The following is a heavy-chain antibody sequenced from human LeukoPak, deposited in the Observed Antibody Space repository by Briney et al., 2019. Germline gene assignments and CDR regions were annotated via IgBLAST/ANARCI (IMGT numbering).Heavy chain of an antibody. Sequence: SETLSLTCTVSGGSISSSSYYWGWIRQPPGKGLEWIGSIYYSGSTYYNPSLKSRVTISVDTSKNQFSLKLSSVTAADTAVYYCARTKNQWLLFFDYWGQGTLVTVSS. J-gene: IGHJ4*02. V-gene: IGHV4-39*07. D-gene: IGHD6-19*01. CDR3: ARTKNQWLLFFDY. CDR2: IYYSGST. CDR1: GGSISSSSYY.